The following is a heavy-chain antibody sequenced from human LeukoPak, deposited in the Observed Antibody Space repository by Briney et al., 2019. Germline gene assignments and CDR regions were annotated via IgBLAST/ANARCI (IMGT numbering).Heavy chain of an antibody. J-gene: IGHJ4*02. CDR2: IYRGDST. V-gene: IGHV3-53*01. D-gene: IGHD7-27*01. CDR3: ARDSPANWAPFDY. CDR1: GFTVSSNY. Sequence: GGSLRLSCAASGFTVSSNYMSWVRQAPGKGLEWVSIIYRGDSTYYADSVKGRFTISRDNSKNTLYLQMNSLRAEDTAVYYCARDSPANWAPFDYWGQGTLVTVSS.